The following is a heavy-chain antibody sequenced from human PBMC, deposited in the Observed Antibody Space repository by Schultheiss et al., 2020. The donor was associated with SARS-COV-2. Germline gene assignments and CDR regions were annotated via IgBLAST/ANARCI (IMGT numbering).Heavy chain of an antibody. J-gene: IGHJ6*03. D-gene: IGHD2-2*01. Sequence: GGSLRLSCAASGFTFSSYAMSWVRQAPGKGLEWVSAISGSGGSTNYADSVKGRFTISRDNAKNSLYLQMNSLRAEDTAVYYCARETSHASYYYYYMDVWGKGTTVTVSS. CDR1: GFTFSSYA. V-gene: IGHV3-23*01. CDR2: ISGSGGST. CDR3: ARETSHASYYYYYMDV.